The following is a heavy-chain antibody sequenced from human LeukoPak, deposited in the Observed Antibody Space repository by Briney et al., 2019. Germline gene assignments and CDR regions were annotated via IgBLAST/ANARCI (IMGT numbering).Heavy chain of an antibody. J-gene: IGHJ6*03. Sequence: SETLSLTCAVYGGSFSGYYWSWIRQPPGKGLEWIGEINHSGSTNFNPSLRSRVTISVDTSKNQFSLKLSSVTAADTAVYYCARGLIAARLYYYYYMDVWGKGTTVTVSS. D-gene: IGHD6-6*01. CDR3: ARGLIAARLYYYYYMDV. CDR2: INHSGST. CDR1: GGSFSGYY. V-gene: IGHV4-34*01.